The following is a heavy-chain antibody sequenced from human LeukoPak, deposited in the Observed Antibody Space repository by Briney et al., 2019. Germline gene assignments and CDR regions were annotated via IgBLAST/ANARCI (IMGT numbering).Heavy chain of an antibody. Sequence: GGSLRLSCAASGFTFSSYSMNWVRQAPGKGLEWVSSISSSSSYIYYADSVKGRFTISRDNAKNSLYLQMNSLRAEDTAVYYCARDDLYCSSTSCHPFQHWGQGTLVTVSS. CDR3: ARDDLYCSSTSCHPFQH. CDR2: ISSSSSYI. J-gene: IGHJ1*01. V-gene: IGHV3-21*01. D-gene: IGHD2-2*01. CDR1: GFTFSSYS.